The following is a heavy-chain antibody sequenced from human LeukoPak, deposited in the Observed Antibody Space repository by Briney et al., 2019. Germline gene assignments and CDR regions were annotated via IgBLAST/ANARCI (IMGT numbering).Heavy chain of an antibody. V-gene: IGHV4-34*01. CDR2: INHSGST. CDR3: VRSSFLTMIHKRPFDY. D-gene: IGHD3-22*01. CDR1: GGSFSGYY. Sequence: PSETLSLTCAVYGGSFSGYYWSWIRQPPGKGLEWIGEINHSGSTNYNPSLKSRVTISVDTSKNQFSLKLSSVTAADTAVYYCVRSSFLTMIHKRPFDYWGQGTLVTVSS. J-gene: IGHJ4*02.